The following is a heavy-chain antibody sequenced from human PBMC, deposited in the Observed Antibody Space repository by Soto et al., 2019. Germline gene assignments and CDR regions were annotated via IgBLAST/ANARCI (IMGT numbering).Heavy chain of an antibody. CDR3: ARVQRRWLNSEY. CDR2: INDGGTS. CDR1: GGSISNTSYY. J-gene: IGHJ4*02. D-gene: IGHD5-12*01. Sequence: SETLSLTCTVSGGSISNTSYYWGWVRQPPGKGLEWIGHINDGGTSYSNPSLKGRVSLSVDTSKNQFFLKLHSVTAADTAVYFCARVQRRWLNSEYWGQGTLVTVSS. V-gene: IGHV4-39*01.